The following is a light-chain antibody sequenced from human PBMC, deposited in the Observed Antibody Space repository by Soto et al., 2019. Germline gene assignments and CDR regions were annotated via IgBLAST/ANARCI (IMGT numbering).Light chain of an antibody. CDR1: QSVSSNY. V-gene: IGKV3-20*01. Sequence: EIVLTHSPGTLSLSAGERATLSCRASQSVSSNYLAWYQQKPGQAPSLLIYGASRRATGIPDRFSGSGSGTDLTITISRLEPEDFAVYYCQQYDSSPPEKTFGQGTKVEIK. CDR2: GAS. CDR3: QQYDSSPPEKT. J-gene: IGKJ1*01.